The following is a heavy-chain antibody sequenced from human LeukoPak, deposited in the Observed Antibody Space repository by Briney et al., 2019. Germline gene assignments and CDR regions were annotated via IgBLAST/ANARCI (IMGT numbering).Heavy chain of an antibody. CDR1: GGTFSSYA. CDR3: ATDDLGYCSSTSCAHFDY. V-gene: IGHV1-69*05. J-gene: IGHJ4*02. Sequence: SVKVSCKASGGTFSSYAISWVRQAPGQGLEWMGGIIPIFGTANYAQKFQGRVTITTDESTSTAYMELSSLRSEDTAVYYCATDDLGYCSSTSCAHFDYWDQGTLVTVSS. D-gene: IGHD2-2*01. CDR2: IIPIFGTA.